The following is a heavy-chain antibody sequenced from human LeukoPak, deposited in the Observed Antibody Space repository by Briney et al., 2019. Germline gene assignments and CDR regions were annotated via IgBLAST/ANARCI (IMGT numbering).Heavy chain of an antibody. CDR1: GYTFTSYG. J-gene: IGHJ4*02. CDR3: ATGGPVAAAGSLYFDY. CDR2: FDPEDGET. Sequence: ASVKVSCKASGYTFTSYGISWVRQAPGKGLEWMGGFDPEDGETIYAQKFQGRVTMTEDTSTDTAYMELSSLRSEDTAVYYCATGGPVAAAGSLYFDYWGQGTLVTVSS. D-gene: IGHD6-13*01. V-gene: IGHV1-24*01.